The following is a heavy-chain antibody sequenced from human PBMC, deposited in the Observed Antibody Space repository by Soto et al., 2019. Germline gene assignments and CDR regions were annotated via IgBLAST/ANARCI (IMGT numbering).Heavy chain of an antibody. D-gene: IGHD1-1*01. CDR1: GYSISSGYH. V-gene: IGHV4-38-2*02. CDR3: ARGVPDSNKGTDY. J-gene: IGHJ4*02. CDR2: FYHGVST. Sequence: QVQLQDAGPGLVKPSETLSLTGTVSGYSISSGYHWGWIRQPPGKGLEWIVTFYHGVSTYYNPSLKSRVTILVDTSKNPFSLKLTSVTASDTAVYYCARGVPDSNKGTDYWGQGTLVTVSS.